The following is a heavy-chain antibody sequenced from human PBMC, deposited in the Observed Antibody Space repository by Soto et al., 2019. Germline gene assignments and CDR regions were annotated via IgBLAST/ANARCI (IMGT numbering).Heavy chain of an antibody. CDR3: ARDTVEMATTSYGTDV. CDR1: GFPFSSYA. V-gene: IGHV3-30-3*01. CDR2: ISYDGSNK. D-gene: IGHD5-12*01. J-gene: IGHJ6*04. Sequence: SLRLSCAASGFPFSSYAMHWVRQAPGKGLEWVAVISYDGSNKYYADSVKGRFTISRDNSKNTLYLQMNSLRAEDTAVYYCARDTVEMATTSYGTDVWGKGTTVIVSS.